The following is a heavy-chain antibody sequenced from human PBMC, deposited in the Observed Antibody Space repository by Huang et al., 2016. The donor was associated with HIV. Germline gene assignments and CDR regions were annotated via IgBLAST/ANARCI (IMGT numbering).Heavy chain of an antibody. CDR2: IYNSDDS. J-gene: IGHJ6*03. CDR1: GGSISGSRYY. Sequence: QLQLQESGPGPVKPSATLSLTCSVSGGSISGSRYYWGWIRQPPGKGLEWIGSIYNSDDSHKSPALKRRVTISVDTSKNQFSLKLSSVTAADTAVYYCARGQSGPSQWLASLGNYYYYMDVWGKGTTVTVSS. D-gene: IGHD6-19*01. CDR3: ARGQSGPSQWLASLGNYYYYMDV. V-gene: IGHV4-39*01.